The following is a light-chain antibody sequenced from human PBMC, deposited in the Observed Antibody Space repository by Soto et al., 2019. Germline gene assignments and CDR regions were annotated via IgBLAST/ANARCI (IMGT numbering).Light chain of an antibody. Sequence: DIQMTQSPSSLSASVGDRVTITCRASQSISSYLNWYQQKPGKAPKLLIYAASSLQSGVPSRFSGSGSATDFTITISSLQPEDFATYYCQQRYSTPVAFGQGTKVEIK. CDR1: QSISSY. V-gene: IGKV1-39*01. CDR2: AAS. J-gene: IGKJ1*01. CDR3: QQRYSTPVA.